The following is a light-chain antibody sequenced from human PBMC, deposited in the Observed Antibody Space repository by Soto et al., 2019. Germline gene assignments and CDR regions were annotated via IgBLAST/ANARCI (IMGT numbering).Light chain of an antibody. J-gene: IGKJ1*01. V-gene: IGKV1-27*01. CDR2: AAS. CDR3: QKYNSSPQT. Sequence: DIQMTQSPSSLSASVGDRVTITCRASQGISNYLAWYQQKPGKVPKLLIYAASTLQSGFPSRFSGSGSGTDFTLTISSLQHEDVATYYCQKYNSSPQTFGQGTKVEIQ. CDR1: QGISNY.